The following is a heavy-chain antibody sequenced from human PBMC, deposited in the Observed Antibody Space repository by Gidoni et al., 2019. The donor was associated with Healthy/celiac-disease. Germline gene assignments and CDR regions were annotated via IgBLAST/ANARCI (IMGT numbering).Heavy chain of an antibody. CDR2: INWHGVST. CDR3: ARVGYFDWLFRGASDY. V-gene: IGHV3-20*04. D-gene: IGHD3-9*01. Sequence: EVQLVESGGGVVRPGGSRSLSCAASGSTFDDYGMSWVRQAPGKGLEWVSGINWHGVSTGYADSVKGRFTISRDNVKNSLYLQMNSLRAEDTALYYCARVGYFDWLFRGASDYWGQGTLVTVSS. CDR1: GSTFDDYG. J-gene: IGHJ4*02.